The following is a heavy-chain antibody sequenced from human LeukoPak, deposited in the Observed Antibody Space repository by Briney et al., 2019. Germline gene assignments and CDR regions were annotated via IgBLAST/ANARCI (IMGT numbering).Heavy chain of an antibody. CDR2: IYYSGST. J-gene: IGHJ3*02. Sequence: SQTLSLTCTVSGGSISSGGYYWSWIRQHPGKGLEWIGYIYYSGSTYYNPSLKSRVTISVDTSKNQFSLKLSSVTAADTAVYYCARDSHDYGDCLGAFDIWGQGTMVTVSS. CDR3: ARDSHDYGDCLGAFDI. D-gene: IGHD4-17*01. CDR1: GGSISSGGYY. V-gene: IGHV4-31*03.